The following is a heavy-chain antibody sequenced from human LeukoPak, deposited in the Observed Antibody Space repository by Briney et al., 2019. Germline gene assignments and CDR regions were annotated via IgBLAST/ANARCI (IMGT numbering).Heavy chain of an antibody. Sequence: ASVKVSCKASGSTFTGYSMHWVRQAPGQELEWMGRSNPNSGGTNYAQKLQGRVTMTRDTSISTAYMELSRLRSGDTAVYYCARRIAARPEGSFDYWGQGTLVTVSS. CDR2: SNPNSGGT. J-gene: IGHJ4*02. V-gene: IGHV1-2*06. CDR1: GSTFTGYS. D-gene: IGHD6-6*01. CDR3: ARRIAARPEGSFDY.